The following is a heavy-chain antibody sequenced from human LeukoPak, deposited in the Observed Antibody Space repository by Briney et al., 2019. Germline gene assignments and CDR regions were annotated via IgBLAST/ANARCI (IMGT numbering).Heavy chain of an antibody. V-gene: IGHV3-7*04. CDR2: IKQDGSEK. D-gene: IGHD2-2*01. CDR1: GFTFSSYW. Sequence: GGSQALSCAASGFTFSSYWMSWVRQAPGKGLEWVANIKQDGSEKYYVDSVKGRFTISRDNTNNSLYLQMNTLRAEDTAVYYCATDLQPFDYWGQGTLVTVSS. J-gene: IGHJ4*02. CDR3: ATDLQPFDY.